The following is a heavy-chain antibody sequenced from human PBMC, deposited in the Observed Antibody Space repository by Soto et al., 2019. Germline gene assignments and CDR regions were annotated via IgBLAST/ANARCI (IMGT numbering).Heavy chain of an antibody. CDR3: ARDVDADFRTDFDY. V-gene: IGHV3-11*01. CDR1: GFIFRDWF. Sequence: PGGSLRLSCASSGFIFRDWFMSWIRQAPGKGLEWISYISKDSGRATRYADSVKGRFTISRDNAENSVYLEMESLRDEDTALYYCARDVDADFRTDFDYWGRGTLVTVSS. CDR2: ISKDSGRAT. J-gene: IGHJ4*02. D-gene: IGHD4-17*01.